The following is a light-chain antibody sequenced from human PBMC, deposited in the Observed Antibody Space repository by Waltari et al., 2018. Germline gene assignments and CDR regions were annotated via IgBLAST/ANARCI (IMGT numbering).Light chain of an antibody. CDR3: NSRDSSGNHLRV. CDR2: GKN. V-gene: IGLV3-19*01. J-gene: IGLJ2*01. CDR1: SPRSYY. Sequence: SSEPPQDPAVSVALGQTVKLTCQGDSPRSYYASWYQQKPGQAPVLVIYGKNNRPSGIPDRFSGSSSGNTASLTITGAQAEDEADYYCNSRDSSGNHLRVFGGGTKLTVL.